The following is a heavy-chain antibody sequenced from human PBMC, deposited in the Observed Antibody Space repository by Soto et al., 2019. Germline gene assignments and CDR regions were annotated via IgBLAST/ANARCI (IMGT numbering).Heavy chain of an antibody. J-gene: IGHJ4*02. V-gene: IGHV4-34*01. CDR1: GGPFSGYY. CDR2: INYSGNT. D-gene: IGHD2-15*01. CDR3: ARGIGGTSAY. Sequence: QVQLQQWGAGLLKPSETLSLTCAVHGGPFSGYYWSWIRQPPGKGLEWIGEINYSGNTNYTPSLKSRVTISVDTSKKHFSLKLSSVTAADTAVYYCARGIGGTSAYWGQGTLVTVSS.